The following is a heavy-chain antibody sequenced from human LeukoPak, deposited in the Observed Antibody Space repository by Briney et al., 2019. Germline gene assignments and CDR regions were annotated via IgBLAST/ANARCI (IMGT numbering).Heavy chain of an antibody. D-gene: IGHD3-10*01. CDR1: GYTFTGYY. CDR2: INPNSGGT. Sequence: ASVKVSCKASGYTFTGYYMHWVRQAPGQGLEWMGWINPNSGGTNYAQKFQGRVTMTRDTSISTAYMELSRLRSDDTAVYYCARGAGAISHYYYHYMDVWGKGTTVTVSS. J-gene: IGHJ6*03. CDR3: ARGAGAISHYYYHYMDV. V-gene: IGHV1-2*02.